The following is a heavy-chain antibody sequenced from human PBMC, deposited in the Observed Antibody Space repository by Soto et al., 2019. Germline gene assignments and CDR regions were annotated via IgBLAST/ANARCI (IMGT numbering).Heavy chain of an antibody. J-gene: IGHJ4*02. Sequence: QVQLVQPGAEVKKPGASVKVSCKASGYTFTSYDINWVRQATGQGVEWMGWMNPNSGNTGYAQKFQGRVTMTSNTFISTAYMDLGSQRSEDTAVYYWARTLYGDNFDYWGQGTLVTVSS. D-gene: IGHD4-17*01. CDR3: ARTLYGDNFDY. V-gene: IGHV1-8*01. CDR1: GYTFTSYD. CDR2: MNPNSGNT.